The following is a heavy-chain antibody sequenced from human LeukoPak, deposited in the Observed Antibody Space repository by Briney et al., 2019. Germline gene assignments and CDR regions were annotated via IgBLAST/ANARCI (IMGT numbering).Heavy chain of an antibody. Sequence: SQTLSLTCTVSGGSISSGGYYWSWIRQHPGKGLEWIGYIYYSGSTYYNPSLKSRVTISVDTSKNQFSLKLSSVTAADTAVYYCHREGSRFGELYDAFDIWGQGTMVTVSS. D-gene: IGHD3-10*01. V-gene: IGHV4-31*09. CDR2: IYYSGST. CDR3: HREGSRFGELYDAFDI. J-gene: IGHJ3*02. CDR1: GGSISSGGYY.